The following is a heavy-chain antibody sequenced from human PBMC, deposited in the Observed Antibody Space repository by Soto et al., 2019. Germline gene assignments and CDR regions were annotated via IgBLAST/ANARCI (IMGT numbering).Heavy chain of an antibody. CDR2: LSSGGGST. CDR1: GVSFSGQA. D-gene: IGHD3-22*01. V-gene: IGHV3-23*01. J-gene: IGHJ5*02. Sequence: GGSLGLSCAASGVSFSGQAMSWIRQPPGKGLEWISALSSGGGSTSYADSVRGRFTMSRDNAKNILYLQMNSLRAEDTAIYFCAKDISSAWTKGWFDPWGQGTLVTVSS. CDR3: AKDISSAWTKGWFDP.